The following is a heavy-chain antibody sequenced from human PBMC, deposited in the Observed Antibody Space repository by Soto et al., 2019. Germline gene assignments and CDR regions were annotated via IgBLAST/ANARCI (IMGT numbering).Heavy chain of an antibody. D-gene: IGHD2-2*01. J-gene: IGHJ4*02. CDR1: GFTFSSYA. CDR2: IGGSGGST. CDR3: AKGEYAVDYQLQY. V-gene: IGHV3-23*01. Sequence: EVQLLESGGGLVQPGGSLRLSCAASGFTFSSYAMSWVRQAPGKGLEWVSAIGGSGGSTDYADSVKGRFTISRDTSKDTQYLQMNSLRAEDTAVYYGAKGEYAVDYQLQYWGQGTLVTVSS.